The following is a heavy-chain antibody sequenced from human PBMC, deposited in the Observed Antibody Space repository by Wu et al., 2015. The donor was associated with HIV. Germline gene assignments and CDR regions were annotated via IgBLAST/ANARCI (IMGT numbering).Heavy chain of an antibody. CDR2: IIPIFDRV. Sequence: QIHLVQSGAEVKKPGSSVKVSCKASGGTFSSYGISWVRQAPGQGLEWMGRIIPIFDRVHYKQKFQGRVVITADEATSTVYMELSRLTSDDTAVYYCVGPYTGYAYDTFDVWGQGTLVTVSS. CDR3: VGPYTGYAYDTFDV. CDR1: GGTFSSYG. V-gene: IGHV1-69*13. D-gene: IGHD5-12*01. J-gene: IGHJ3*01.